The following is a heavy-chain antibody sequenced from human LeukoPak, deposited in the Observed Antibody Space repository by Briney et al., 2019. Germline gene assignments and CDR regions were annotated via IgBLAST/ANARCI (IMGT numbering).Heavy chain of an antibody. CDR3: ARDEENWFDP. Sequence: GGSLRLSCAASGFTFSSYSMNWVRQAPGEGLEWVSSISSSSSYIYYADSVKGRFTISRDNAKNSLYLQMNSLRAEDTAVYYCARDEENWFDPWGQGTLVTVSS. CDR2: ISSSSSYI. J-gene: IGHJ5*02. V-gene: IGHV3-21*01. CDR1: GFTFSSYS.